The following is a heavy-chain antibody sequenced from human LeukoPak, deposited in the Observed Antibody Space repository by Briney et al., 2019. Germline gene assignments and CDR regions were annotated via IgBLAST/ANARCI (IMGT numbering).Heavy chain of an antibody. J-gene: IGHJ5*02. Sequence: SVKVSCKASGGTFTSYAISWVRQARGQGREWMGGMIYIFGTANYAQKYQGRVTITTDESTSTAYIELSSLRSEDTAVYYCAGNPDYYDSSGYRGYNWFDPWGQGTLVTVSS. D-gene: IGHD3-22*01. CDR2: MIYIFGTA. CDR3: AGNPDYYDSSGYRGYNWFDP. CDR1: GGTFTSYA. V-gene: IGHV1-69*05.